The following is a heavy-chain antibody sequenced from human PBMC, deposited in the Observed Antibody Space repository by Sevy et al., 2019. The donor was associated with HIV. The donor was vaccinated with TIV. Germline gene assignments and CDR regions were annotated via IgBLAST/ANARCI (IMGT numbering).Heavy chain of an antibody. Sequence: SETLSLTCTVSGGSISSYYWSWIRQPPGKGLEWIGYIYYSGSTNYNPTLKSRVTRSVDTSKNQFSLMLTSVTAADTAVYYCARHVGGYLYSWFDPWGQGTLVTVSS. V-gene: IGHV4-59*01. J-gene: IGHJ5*02. CDR3: ARHVGGYLYSWFDP. CDR2: IYYSGST. CDR1: GGSISSYY. D-gene: IGHD1-26*01.